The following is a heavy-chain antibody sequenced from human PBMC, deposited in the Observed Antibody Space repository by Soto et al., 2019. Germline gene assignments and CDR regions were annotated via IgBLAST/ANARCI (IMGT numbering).Heavy chain of an antibody. CDR3: ARDGREASGMDV. Sequence: SETLSLTCTVSGGSISSHYWSWVRQTPGKGLEWIGHIYYRGSTTYNPSLRSRSTISVDTSNNQFSLKLNSVTTADTAVYYCARDGREASGMDVWGQGTKVTVSS. CDR1: GGSISSHY. V-gene: IGHV4-59*11. D-gene: IGHD1-26*01. J-gene: IGHJ6*02. CDR2: IYYRGST.